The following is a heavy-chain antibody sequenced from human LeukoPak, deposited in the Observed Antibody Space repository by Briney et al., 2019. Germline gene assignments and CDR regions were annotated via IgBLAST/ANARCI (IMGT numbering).Heavy chain of an antibody. CDR3: VRDLDSIAFF. Sequence: GGSLRLSCAASGFTFSSYWMSWVRQAPGKGLEWVSYISSSSTTINYAESVKGRFTISRDNAKDSMYLQMNSLRAEDTAVYYCVRDLDSIAFFWGQGTLVTVSS. J-gene: IGHJ4*02. V-gene: IGHV3-48*01. D-gene: IGHD2/OR15-2a*01. CDR1: GFTFSSYW. CDR2: ISSSSTTI.